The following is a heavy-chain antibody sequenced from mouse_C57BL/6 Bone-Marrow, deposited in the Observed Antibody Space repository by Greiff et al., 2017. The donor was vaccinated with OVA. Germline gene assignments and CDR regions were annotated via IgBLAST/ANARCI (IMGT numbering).Heavy chain of an antibody. Sequence: VQLQQSGAELVRPGASVTLSCTASGYTFTDYEMSWVNQTPVHGLEWIGAIDPETGGTSYTQKFKGKVILTADKSTSTAYMEIRSLTSEDSAVYYCTRGDSHYYAMDYWGRGTSVTVSS. CDR1: GYTFTDYE. J-gene: IGHJ4*01. CDR3: TRGDSHYYAMDY. CDR2: IDPETGGT. V-gene: IGHV1-15*01. D-gene: IGHD2-12*01.